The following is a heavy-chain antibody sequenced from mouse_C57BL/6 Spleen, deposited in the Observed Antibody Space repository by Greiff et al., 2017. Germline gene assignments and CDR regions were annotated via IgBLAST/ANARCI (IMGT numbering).Heavy chain of an antibody. V-gene: IGHV8-12*01. Sequence: QVTLKVSGPGILQSSQSLSLSCSFSGFSLSTSGMGVSWIRQPSGKGLEWLAHIYWDDDKRYNPSLKSRLTISNDTSRNQVFLKITIVNTADTATYYWARRARDWDGDFGVWGTGTTVTVSS. CDR3: ARRARDWDGDFGV. J-gene: IGHJ1*03. D-gene: IGHD4-1*01. CDR2: IYWDDDK. CDR1: GFSLSTSGMG.